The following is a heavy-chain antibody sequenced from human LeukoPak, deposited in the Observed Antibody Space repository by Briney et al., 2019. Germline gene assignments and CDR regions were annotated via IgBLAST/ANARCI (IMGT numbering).Heavy chain of an antibody. V-gene: IGHV4-4*07. CDR3: ARDPGYYGSGSRGAFDY. CDR1: GGSISSYY. J-gene: IGHJ4*02. D-gene: IGHD3-10*01. CDR2: IYTSGST. Sequence: SETLSLTCTVSGGSISSYYWSWIRQPAGKGLEWIGRIYTSGSTNYNPSLTSRVTMSVDTSKNQFSLKLSSVTAADTAVYYCARDPGYYGSGSRGAFDYWGQGTLVTVSS.